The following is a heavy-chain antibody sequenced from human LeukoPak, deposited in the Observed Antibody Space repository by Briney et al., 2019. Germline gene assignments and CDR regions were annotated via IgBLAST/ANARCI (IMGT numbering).Heavy chain of an antibody. CDR3: ARDQTYSGSYGIVYYYYGMDV. J-gene: IGHJ6*02. CDR1: GFTFSSYW. Sequence: GGSLRLSCAAYGFTFSSYWMSWVRQAPGKGLEWVANIKQDGSEKYYVDSVKGRFTISRDNAKNSLYLQMNSLRAEDTAVYYCARDQTYSGSYGIVYYYYGMDVWGQGTTVTVSS. V-gene: IGHV3-7*01. CDR2: IKQDGSEK. D-gene: IGHD1-26*01.